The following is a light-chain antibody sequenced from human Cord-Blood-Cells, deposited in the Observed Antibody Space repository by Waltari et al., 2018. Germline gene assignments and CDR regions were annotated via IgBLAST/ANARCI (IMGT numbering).Light chain of an antibody. CDR1: ISDVGGFNH. Sequence: QSALTQPASVSGSPGQSITISCTGTISDVGGFNHVSWYQQHPGKAPKLMIYDVSNRPSGVSNRFSGSKSGNTASLTISGLQAEDEADYYCSSYTSSSTVVFGGGTKLTVL. J-gene: IGLJ2*01. CDR2: DVS. V-gene: IGLV2-14*01. CDR3: SSYTSSSTVV.